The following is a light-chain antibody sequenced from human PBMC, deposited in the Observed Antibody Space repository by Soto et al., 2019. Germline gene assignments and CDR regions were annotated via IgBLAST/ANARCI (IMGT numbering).Light chain of an antibody. CDR3: AAWDDSLSGHWV. Sequence: QAVVTQPPSASGTPGQRGTISCSGSSSNIGSNYVYWYQQLPGTAPKLLIYRNNQRPSGVPDRFSGSKSGTSASLAISGLRSEDEADYYCAAWDDSLSGHWVFGGGTQLTVL. J-gene: IGLJ3*02. V-gene: IGLV1-47*01. CDR2: RNN. CDR1: SSNIGSNY.